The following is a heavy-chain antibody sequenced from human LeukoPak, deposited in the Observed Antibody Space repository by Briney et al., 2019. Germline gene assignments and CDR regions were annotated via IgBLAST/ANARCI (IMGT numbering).Heavy chain of an antibody. V-gene: IGHV1-8*01. CDR3: ARGIRVRGVIRYYGMDV. D-gene: IGHD3-10*01. J-gene: IGHJ6*02. CDR1: GYTFTSYD. CDR2: MNPNSGNT. Sequence: ASVKVSCKASGYTFTSYDINWVRHATGQGLEWMGWMNPNSGNTGYAQKFQGRVPMTRNTSISTAYMELSSLRSEDTAVYYCARGIRVRGVIRYYGMDVWAKGPRSPSP.